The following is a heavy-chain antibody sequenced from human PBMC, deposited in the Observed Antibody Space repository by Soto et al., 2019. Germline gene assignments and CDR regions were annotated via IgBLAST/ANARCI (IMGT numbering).Heavy chain of an antibody. CDR1: GFSLSTSGVG. V-gene: IGHV2-5*01. CDR2: IYWSGDE. D-gene: IGHD6-6*01. J-gene: IGHJ3*02. Sequence: SGPTLVNPTQTLTLTCSFSGFSLSTSGVGVGWIRQSPGKALEWLALIYWSGDERYRPSLKSRLSIFKDTSKDHVVLIMTDMDPVGTATYYCARGLATLPVFAFDIWGQGTMVTVSS. CDR3: ARGLATLPVFAFDI.